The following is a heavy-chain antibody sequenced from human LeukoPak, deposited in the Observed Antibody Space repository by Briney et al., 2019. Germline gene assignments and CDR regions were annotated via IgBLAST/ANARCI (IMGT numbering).Heavy chain of an antibody. CDR3: ARGGHYFASGSYGYFDY. Sequence: GGSLRLSCAASGFTVSSNYMTWVRQAPGKGLEWVSIFYSGGSTYYADSVKGRFTISRDISKNTLYLQMNSLRVEDTAVYCCARGGHYFASGSYGYFDYWGQGALVIVSS. CDR1: GFTVSSNY. J-gene: IGHJ4*02. D-gene: IGHD3-10*01. CDR2: FYSGGST. V-gene: IGHV3-53*01.